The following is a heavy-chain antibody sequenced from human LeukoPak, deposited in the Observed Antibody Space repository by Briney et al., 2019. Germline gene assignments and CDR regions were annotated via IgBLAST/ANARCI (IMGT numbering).Heavy chain of an antibody. J-gene: IGHJ4*02. CDR1: GFTFSSYA. D-gene: IGHD5-12*01. CDR3: AKSYNGYESKPDY. CDR2: ISNSGGRT. Sequence: GGSLKLSCAASGFTFSSYAMSWVRQAPGKGLEWVSSISNSGGRTFYTDSVKGRFTISRDNSKITLYLQMNSLRAEDTAVYYCAKSYNGYESKPDYWGQGTLVTVSS. V-gene: IGHV3-23*01.